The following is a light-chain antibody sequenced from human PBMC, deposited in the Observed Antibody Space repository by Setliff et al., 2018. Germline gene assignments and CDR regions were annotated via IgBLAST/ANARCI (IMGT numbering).Light chain of an antibody. CDR3: AVWDDSLNGVV. V-gene: IGLV1-44*01. J-gene: IGLJ3*02. Sequence: QRVILSCSGSSSNIGRKTVNWFQQLPGTAPKLLMYSTSRRPSGVPERFSGSQSGTSASLAISGLQSEDEADYYCAVWDDSLNGVVFGGGTKVTV. CDR1: SSNIGRKT. CDR2: STS.